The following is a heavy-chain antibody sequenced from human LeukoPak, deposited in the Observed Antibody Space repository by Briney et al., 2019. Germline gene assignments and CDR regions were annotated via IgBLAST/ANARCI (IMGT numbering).Heavy chain of an antibody. V-gene: IGHV1-2*02. Sequence: ASVKVSCKASGGTFSSYAISWVRQAPGQGLEWMGWINPNSGGTNYAQKFQGRVTMTRDTSISTAYMELSRLRSDDTAVYYCARAGGSTRYYYYYYMDVWGKGTTVTISS. D-gene: IGHD2-2*01. CDR1: GGTFSSYA. CDR3: ARAGGSTRYYYYYYMDV. CDR2: INPNSGGT. J-gene: IGHJ6*03.